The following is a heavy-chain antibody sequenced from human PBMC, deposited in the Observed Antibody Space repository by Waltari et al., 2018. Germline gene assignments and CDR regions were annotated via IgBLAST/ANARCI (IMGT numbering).Heavy chain of an antibody. CDR3: ATVTAAANLFDY. CDR1: GGTFSSYA. V-gene: IGHV1-69*13. D-gene: IGHD6-13*01. Sequence: QVQLVQSGAEVKKPGSSVKVSCKASGGTFSSYAISWVRQAPGQGLEWMGGTIPIFGTANYAQKFQGRVTMTEDTSTDTAYMELSSLRSEDTAVYYCATVTAAANLFDYWGQGTLVTVSS. J-gene: IGHJ4*02. CDR2: TIPIFGTA.